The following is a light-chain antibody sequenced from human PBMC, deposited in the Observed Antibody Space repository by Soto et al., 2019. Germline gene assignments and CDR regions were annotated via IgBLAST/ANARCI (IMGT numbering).Light chain of an antibody. CDR2: GAS. CDR3: QHYYDWPYS. Sequence: EVVMTQSPTTLPVSPGRRVTLSCRASQSINSNLAWFQQKPGQAPRLLIYGASSRATGIPARFSGSGSGTEFTLTISSLQSEDFAVYFCQHYYDWPYSFGQGTKREMK. CDR1: QSINSN. J-gene: IGKJ2*01. V-gene: IGKV3-15*01.